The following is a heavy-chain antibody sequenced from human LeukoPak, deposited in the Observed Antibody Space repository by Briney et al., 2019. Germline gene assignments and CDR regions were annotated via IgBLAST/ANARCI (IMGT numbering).Heavy chain of an antibody. V-gene: IGHV3-23*01. CDR3: AKLGGQELHNYYVAV. J-gene: IGHJ6*03. CDR1: GFTFSSYA. D-gene: IGHD3-16*01. Sequence: GGSLRLSCAASGFTFSSYAMSWVRQAPGKGLEWVSGIIDSGESTYYANFAKGRFTISRDSSSNTLYLQMNSLRAEDTAVYYCAKLGGQELHNYYVAVCGKGTTVAVSS. CDR2: IIDSGEST.